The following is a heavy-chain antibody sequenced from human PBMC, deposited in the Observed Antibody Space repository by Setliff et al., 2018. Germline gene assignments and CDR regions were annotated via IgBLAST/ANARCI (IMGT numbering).Heavy chain of an antibody. Sequence: ASVKVSCKASGYTFTAYHMHWVRQAPGQGLEWMGWINPNSGGTRFAQKFQFGVTMTADKAITTAYMELTRLTSDDTAMYYCARDLLGSQGRTFDLWGQGTLVTVSS. CDR1: GYTFTAYH. J-gene: IGHJ4*02. V-gene: IGHV1-2*02. CDR3: ARDLLGSQGRTFDL. D-gene: IGHD1-26*01. CDR2: INPNSGGT.